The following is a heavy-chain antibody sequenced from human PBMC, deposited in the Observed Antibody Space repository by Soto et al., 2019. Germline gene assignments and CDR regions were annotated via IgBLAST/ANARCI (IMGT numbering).Heavy chain of an antibody. D-gene: IGHD3-22*01. CDR1: GFTFSGSA. V-gene: IGHV3-73*01. J-gene: IGHJ6*02. CDR2: IRSKANSYET. CDR3: TSPYDSSGYYYYGLDV. Sequence: GGSLRLSCAASGFTFSGSAMHWVRQASGKGLEWVGRIRSKANSYETEYAASVKGRFTISRDDSKNTAYLQMNSLKTEDPAVCCRTSPYDSSGYYYYGLDVWGQGTTVTVSS.